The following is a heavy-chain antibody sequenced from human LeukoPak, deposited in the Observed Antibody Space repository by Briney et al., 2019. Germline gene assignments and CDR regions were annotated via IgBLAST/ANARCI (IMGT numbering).Heavy chain of an antibody. CDR2: ISGRSTTI. D-gene: IGHD6-13*01. CDR3: ARDLLYSSSWYDYYGMDV. CDR1: GFTFSSYN. V-gene: IGHV3-48*04. J-gene: IGHJ6*02. Sequence: QPGGSLRLSCAASGFTFSSYNMNWVRQAPGKGLEWLSYISGRSTTIYYADSVKGRFTISRDNAKNSLYLQMNSLRVEDTAVYYCARDLLYSSSWYDYYGMDVWGQGTTVTVSS.